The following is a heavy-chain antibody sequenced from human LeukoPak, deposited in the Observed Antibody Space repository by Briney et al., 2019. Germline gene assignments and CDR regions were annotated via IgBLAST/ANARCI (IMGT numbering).Heavy chain of an antibody. D-gene: IGHD5-24*01. CDR3: ARDTERWLQSLDY. CDR1: GGTFSSYA. J-gene: IGHJ4*02. CDR2: INPSGGST. V-gene: IGHV1-46*01. Sequence: ASVKVSCKASGGTFSSYAISWVRQAPGQGLEWMGIINPSGGSTSYAQKFQGRVTMTRDTSTSTVYMELSSLRSEDTAVYYCARDTERWLQSLDYWGQGTLVTVSS.